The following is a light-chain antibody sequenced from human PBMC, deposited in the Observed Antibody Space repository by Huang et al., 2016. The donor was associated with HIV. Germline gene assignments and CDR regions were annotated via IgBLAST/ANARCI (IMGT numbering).Light chain of an antibody. CDR2: GAS. J-gene: IGKJ1*01. CDR3: QQYNNWPRT. V-gene: IGKV3-15*01. CDR1: QSVNRN. Sequence: EIVMTQSPATLSVSPGERATLSCRASQSVNRNLAWYQQKPGLAPRLLIFGASTRATRIPARFRGSGSGTEFTLTISSLESEDFAVYYCQQYNNWPRTFGQGTKVEIK.